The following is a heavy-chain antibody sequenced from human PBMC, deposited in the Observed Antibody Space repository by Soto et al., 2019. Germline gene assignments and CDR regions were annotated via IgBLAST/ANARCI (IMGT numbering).Heavy chain of an antibody. CDR1: GFTFTNYP. J-gene: IGHJ4*02. Sequence: GGSLRLSCAASGFTFTNYPMSWVRQAPGKGLEWVSGISGSGDSTYYADSVRGRYTISRDNSKSTLYLQMNSLRAEDTAVYYCAKESAASFASWGEGALVTVSS. D-gene: IGHD2-15*01. V-gene: IGHV3-23*01. CDR2: ISGSGDST. CDR3: AKESAASFAS.